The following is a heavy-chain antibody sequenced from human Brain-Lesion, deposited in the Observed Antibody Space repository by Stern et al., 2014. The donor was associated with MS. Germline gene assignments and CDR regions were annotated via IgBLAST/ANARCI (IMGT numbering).Heavy chain of an antibody. J-gene: IGHJ4*02. CDR1: GGSISSSTYY. CDR3: ARHDSVPRPSQLYSARDRGPGYFDY. CDR2: FYYRGFT. D-gene: IGHD1-26*01. Sequence: VQLVESGPGLVKPSETLSLTCTVSGGSISSSTYYWAWIRQPPGKGLEWIGNFYYRGFTYYNPSLKSRVTISVDMSKTQFALKLSSVTAADTAIYYCARHDSVPRPSQLYSARDRGPGYFDYWGQGTLVTVSS. V-gene: IGHV4-39*01.